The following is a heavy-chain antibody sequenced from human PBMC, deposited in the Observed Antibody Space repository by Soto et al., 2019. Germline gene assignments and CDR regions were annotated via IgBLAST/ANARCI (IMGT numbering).Heavy chain of an antibody. D-gene: IGHD3-10*01. CDR2: MNPGSGDT. J-gene: IGHJ5*02. Sequence: ASVKVSCKASGYSFTNNDVSWVRRATGQGLEWMGWMNPGSGDTGYAQKFQGRVTMTRDISIATAYMELSSLRSDDTAIYYCARMAKFGSLNWFDTWGQGTLVTVSS. CDR3: ARMAKFGSLNWFDT. CDR1: GYSFTNND. V-gene: IGHV1-8*01.